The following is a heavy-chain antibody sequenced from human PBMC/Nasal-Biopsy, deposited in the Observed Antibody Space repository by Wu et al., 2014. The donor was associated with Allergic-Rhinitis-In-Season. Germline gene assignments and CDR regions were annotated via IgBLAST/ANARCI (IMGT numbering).Heavy chain of an antibody. D-gene: IGHD2-8*02. Sequence: AISGTSVSSDSAAWIWIRQSHSRGLEWLGRTFYRSSTWMNDYASSLRSRMSFSADTSKNQFSLHLYSVTPEDTAVYYCAREALIRSDPWYWSLLGSWSQGARVTVSS. CDR2: TFYRSSTWMN. J-gene: IGHJ5*02. V-gene: IGHV6-1*01. CDR1: GTSVSSDSAA. CDR3: AREALIRSDPWYWSLLGS.